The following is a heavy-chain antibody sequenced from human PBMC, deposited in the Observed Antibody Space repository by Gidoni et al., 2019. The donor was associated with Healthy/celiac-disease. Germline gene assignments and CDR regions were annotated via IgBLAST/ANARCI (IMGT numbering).Heavy chain of an antibody. J-gene: IGHJ5*02. Sequence: QVQLQQWGAGLLKPSETLSLTCAAYGGSFSGSYWSWIRQPPGKGLEWIGEINHSGSTNYNPSLKSRVTISVDTSKNQFSLKLSSVTAADTAVYYCARASYDILTGYYGVLENWFDPWGQGTLVTVSS. D-gene: IGHD3-9*01. CDR3: ARASYDILTGYYGVLENWFDP. CDR2: INHSGST. CDR1: GGSFSGSY. V-gene: IGHV4-34*01.